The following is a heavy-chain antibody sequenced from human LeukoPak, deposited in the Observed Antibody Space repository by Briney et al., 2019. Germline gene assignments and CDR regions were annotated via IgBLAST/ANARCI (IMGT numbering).Heavy chain of an antibody. V-gene: IGHV3-72*01. CDR3: ARDQGGSYPGLDY. CDR1: GFNFSDHY. J-gene: IGHJ4*02. D-gene: IGHD1-26*01. Sequence: GGSLRLSCAASGFNFSDHYMDWVRQAPGKGLEWVGRTRNKANSYTTEYAASVKGRFTISRDDSKNSLYLQMNSLKTEDTAVYYCARDQGGSYPGLDYWGQGTLVTVSS. CDR2: TRNKANSYTT.